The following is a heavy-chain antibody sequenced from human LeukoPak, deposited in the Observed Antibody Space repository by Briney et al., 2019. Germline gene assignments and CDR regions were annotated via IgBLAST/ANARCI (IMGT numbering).Heavy chain of an antibody. J-gene: IGHJ6*04. Sequence: PGWSLRLSCAASGFTFSSYEMNGVRQAPGKGLKGVSYISSSGSTIYYADSVKGRFTISRDNAKNSLYLQMNSLRAEDTAVYYCAELGITMIGGVWGKGTTVTISS. D-gene: IGHD3-10*02. CDR1: GFTFSSYE. CDR3: AELGITMIGGV. V-gene: IGHV3-48*03. CDR2: ISSSGSTI.